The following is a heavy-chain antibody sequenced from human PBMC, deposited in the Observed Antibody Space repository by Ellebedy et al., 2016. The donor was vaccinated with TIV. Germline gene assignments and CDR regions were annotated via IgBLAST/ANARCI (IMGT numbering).Heavy chain of an antibody. CDR1: GFVFKSYS. V-gene: IGHV3-21*01. CDR3: ARPMFYYHYYMDV. J-gene: IGHJ6*03. D-gene: IGHD3-10*02. Sequence: GGSLRLXCAVSGFVFKSYSMNWVRQAPGKGPERVASISDRNSKRVYSDAVNGRSIISRDDATSSLFLVMNTLRVEDTAVYNCARPMFYYHYYMDVWGKGTTVIV. CDR2: ISDRNSKR.